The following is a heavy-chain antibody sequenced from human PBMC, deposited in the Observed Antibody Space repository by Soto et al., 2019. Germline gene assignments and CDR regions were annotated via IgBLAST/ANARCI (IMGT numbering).Heavy chain of an antibody. J-gene: IGHJ2*01. Sequence: GGSLRLSCAASGFTFDDYAMHWVRQAPGKGLEWVSGISWNSGSIGYADSVKGRFTISRDNAKNSLYLQMNSLRAEDTALYYCAKVGYGPEIYWYFDLWGRGTLVTVSS. CDR3: AKVGYGPEIYWYFDL. D-gene: IGHD5-18*01. CDR2: ISWNSGSI. CDR1: GFTFDDYA. V-gene: IGHV3-9*01.